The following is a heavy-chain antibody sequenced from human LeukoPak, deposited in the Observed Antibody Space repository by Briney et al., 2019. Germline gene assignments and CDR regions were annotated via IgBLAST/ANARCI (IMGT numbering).Heavy chain of an antibody. D-gene: IGHD3-10*01. CDR3: DYIVGPSGSYYYFDS. J-gene: IGHJ4*02. Sequence: GESLKISCEGSGKNLTTYWIGWVRQMRGKGLEWMGIIYPGDSDTRYSPSFQGQVTISADKSISTAYLQWSSLKASDTAMYYCDYIVGPSGSYYYFDSWGQGTLVTVSS. V-gene: IGHV5-51*01. CDR2: IYPGDSDT. CDR1: GKNLTTYW.